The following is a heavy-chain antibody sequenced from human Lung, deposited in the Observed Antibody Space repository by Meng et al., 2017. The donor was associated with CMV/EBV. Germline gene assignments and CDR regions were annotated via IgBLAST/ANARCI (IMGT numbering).Heavy chain of an antibody. J-gene: IGHJ4*02. CDR2: ISAYNGNT. Sequence: QVHLVQSGSEVKNPGASVKVSCKAFGYTFTSYGISWVRQAPGQGREWMGWISAYNGNTNYAQKLQGRVTMSTDTSTSTAYMEVRSLRSDVTAVYYCARDYYYDRSYSFDYWGQGTLVTVSS. D-gene: IGHD3-22*01. CDR3: ARDYYYDRSYSFDY. CDR1: GYTFTSYG. V-gene: IGHV1-18*01.